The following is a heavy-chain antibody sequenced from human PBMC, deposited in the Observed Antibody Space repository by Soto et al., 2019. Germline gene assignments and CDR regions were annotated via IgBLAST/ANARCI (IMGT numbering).Heavy chain of an antibody. J-gene: IGHJ6*02. V-gene: IGHV4-31*03. CDR2: IYYSGST. CDR1: GGSISSGGYY. CDR3: ARSGSGSYYNAFYYYYGMDV. Sequence: QVQLQESGPGLVKPSQTLSLTCTVSGGSISSGGYYWSWIRQHPGKGLEWMGYIYYSGSTYYNPSLKSRVTISVDTSKNQFSLKLSSVTAADTAVYYCARSGSGSYYNAFYYYYGMDVWGQGTTVTVSS. D-gene: IGHD3-10*01.